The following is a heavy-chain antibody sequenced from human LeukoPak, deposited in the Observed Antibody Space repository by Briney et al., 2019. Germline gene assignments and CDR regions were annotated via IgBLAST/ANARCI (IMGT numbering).Heavy chain of an antibody. CDR1: GFTFSSIA. CDR2: ISISGSNT. D-gene: IGHD1-1*01. V-gene: IGHV3-23*01. CDR3: AKGQELDDGVFDS. Sequence: PGGSLRLSCAASGFTFSSIAMGWVRQAPGKGLEWVSAISISGSNTFYADSVNGRFTISRDDSENTLFLQMNSLRGEDSAIYYCAKGQELDDGVFDSWGQGTLVTVSS. J-gene: IGHJ4*02.